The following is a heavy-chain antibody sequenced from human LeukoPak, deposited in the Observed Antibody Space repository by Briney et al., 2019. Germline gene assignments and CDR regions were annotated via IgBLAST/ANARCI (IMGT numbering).Heavy chain of an antibody. CDR3: TRLDPPIHPFGFDP. CDR2: IKSKVNNYAT. J-gene: IGHJ5*02. CDR1: GFSLSGSA. V-gene: IGHV3-73*01. Sequence: GGSLRLSCAASGFSLSGSAMHWVRQASGKGLEWVGRIKSKVNNYATAYAASVKGRFTISRDDSKNTAYLQMNSLKTEDTAVYYCTRLDPPIHPFGFDPWGQGTLVTVSS. D-gene: IGHD3-3*01.